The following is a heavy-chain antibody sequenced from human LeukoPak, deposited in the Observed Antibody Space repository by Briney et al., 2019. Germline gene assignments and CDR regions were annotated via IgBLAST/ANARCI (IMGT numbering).Heavy chain of an antibody. V-gene: IGHV4-61*01. CDR3: ARYGHYYFDY. Sequence: SETLCLTCTVSGGSVSSGSYYWSWIRQPPGKGLEWIGYIYYSGSTNYNPSLKSRVTISLDTSKNQFSLKLNSVTAADTAVYYCARYGHYYFDYWGQGMLVTVSS. D-gene: IGHD3-10*01. CDR1: GGSVSSGSYY. J-gene: IGHJ4*02. CDR2: IYYSGST.